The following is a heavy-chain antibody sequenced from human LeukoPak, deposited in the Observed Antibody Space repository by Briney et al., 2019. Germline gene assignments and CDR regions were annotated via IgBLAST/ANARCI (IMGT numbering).Heavy chain of an antibody. CDR3: INDRGLNMIRGVIVS. V-gene: IGHV3-15*01. CDR1: GFTFTNAW. D-gene: IGHD3-10*01. J-gene: IGHJ4*02. Sequence: GGSLRLSCAASGFTFTNAWMSWVRQAPGKGLEWVGRIKSKGDGETTDYAATVKGRFFMSRDDSKDTLFLQMNGLMVEDTALYYCINDRGLNMIRGVIVSWGQGTLVTVS. CDR2: IKSKGDGETT.